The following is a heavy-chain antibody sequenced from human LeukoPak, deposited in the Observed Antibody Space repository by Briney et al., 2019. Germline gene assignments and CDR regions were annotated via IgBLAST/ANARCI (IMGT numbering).Heavy chain of an antibody. Sequence: PGGSLRLSCAAYGFTFSSYWMHWVRQAPGKGLVWVSRINSDGSRTTYADSVKGRFTISRDNAKNTLYLQMNSLRAEDTAVYYCTREGDYGGINFDYWGQGTLVTVSS. D-gene: IGHD4-23*01. J-gene: IGHJ4*02. V-gene: IGHV3-74*01. CDR1: GFTFSSYW. CDR3: TREGDYGGINFDY. CDR2: INSDGSRT.